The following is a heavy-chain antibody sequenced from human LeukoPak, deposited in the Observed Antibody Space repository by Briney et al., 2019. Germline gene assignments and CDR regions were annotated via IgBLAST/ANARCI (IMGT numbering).Heavy chain of an antibody. CDR1: GFTFSSYS. Sequence: GSLRLSCAASGFTFSSYSMNWVRQAPGKGLEWVSYISSSSSTIYYADSVKGRFTISRDNSKNTLYLQMNSLRAEDTAVYYCAKDLNDFWSGYYDYWGQGTLVTVSS. CDR3: AKDLNDFWSGYYDY. J-gene: IGHJ4*02. D-gene: IGHD3-3*01. V-gene: IGHV3-48*01. CDR2: ISSSSSTI.